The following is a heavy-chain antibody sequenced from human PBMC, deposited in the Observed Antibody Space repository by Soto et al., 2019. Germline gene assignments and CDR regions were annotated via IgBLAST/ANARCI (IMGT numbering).Heavy chain of an antibody. CDR1: GGSITNYY. Sequence: SETLSLTCTPSGGSITNYYWRWIRQPAGRGLEWIGRIYNSGSTNYNPSLKSRVTMSLDTSKNQFSLNLISVTAADTAVYYCAGQRWLQLRVRFDYWGQGILVTVSS. V-gene: IGHV4-4*07. J-gene: IGHJ4*02. D-gene: IGHD5-12*01. CDR3: AGQRWLQLRVRFDY. CDR2: IYNSGST.